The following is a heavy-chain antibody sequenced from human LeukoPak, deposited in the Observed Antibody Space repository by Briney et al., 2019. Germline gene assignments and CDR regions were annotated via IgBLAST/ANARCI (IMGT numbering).Heavy chain of an antibody. D-gene: IGHD3-10*02. CDR3: ARGDYVDWFDP. CDR2: IYYSGST. J-gene: IGHJ5*02. CDR1: GGSISSYY. V-gene: IGHV4-59*01. Sequence: SETLSLTCTVSGGSISSYYWSRIRQPPGKGLEWIGYIYYSGSTNYNPSLKSRVTISVDTSKNQFSLKLSSVTAADTAVYYCARGDYVDWFDPWGQGTLVTVSS.